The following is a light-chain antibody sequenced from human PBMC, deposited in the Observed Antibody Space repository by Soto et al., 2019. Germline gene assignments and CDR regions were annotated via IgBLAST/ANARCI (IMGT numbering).Light chain of an antibody. V-gene: IGKV1-5*03. CDR3: QQYNSYPT. CDR1: QSISSW. J-gene: IGKJ5*01. CDR2: KAS. Sequence: DIQMTQSPSTLSASVGDRVTITCRASQSISSWLAWYQQKPGKAPKLLIYKASSLESGVPSRLSGSGSGTVFTLTISSLQPDDFATYYCQQYNSYPTFGQGTRLEIK.